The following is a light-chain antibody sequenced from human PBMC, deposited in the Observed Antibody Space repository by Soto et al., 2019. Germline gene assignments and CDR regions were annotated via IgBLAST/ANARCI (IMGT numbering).Light chain of an antibody. CDR2: DVS. V-gene: IGLV2-11*01. J-gene: IGLJ1*01. CDR3: CSYVGRNTYV. Sequence: QSALTQPRPASGSPGQSITISCTGTSSDVGGYNYVSWYQQHPAKAPKLIIFDVSKRPSGVPNRFSGSKSGNTASLTISGLRAEDEADYYCCSYVGRNTYVFGTGTKLTVL. CDR1: SSDVGGYNY.